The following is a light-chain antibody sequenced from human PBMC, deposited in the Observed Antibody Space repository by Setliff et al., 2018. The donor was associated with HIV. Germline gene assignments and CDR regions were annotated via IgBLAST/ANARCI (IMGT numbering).Light chain of an antibody. CDR3: GTWDSSLSAVV. V-gene: IGLV1-51*01. Sequence: QSVLAQPPSVSAAPRQKVTISCSGSSSNIGNNYVSWYQQLPGTAPKLLIYDNNKRPSGIRDRFSGSKSGTSATLGITGLQTGDEAHYYCGTWDSSLSAVVFGGGTKVTVL. J-gene: IGLJ2*01. CDR2: DNN. CDR1: SSNIGNNY.